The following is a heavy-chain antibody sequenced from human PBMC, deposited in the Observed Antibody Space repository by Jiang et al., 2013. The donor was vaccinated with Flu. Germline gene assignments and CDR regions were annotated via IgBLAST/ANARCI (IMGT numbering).Heavy chain of an antibody. D-gene: IGHD3-16*01. Sequence: GFTVTTNYMSWVRQAPGKGLEWVSVIYSGGITYYADSVKGRFTISRDNSKNTLYLQMNSLTAEDTAVYYCASAARVITSYYYDYGLDVWGQGTTVTASS. J-gene: IGHJ6*02. CDR2: IYSGGIT. V-gene: IGHV3-66*01. CDR3: ASAARVITSYYYDYGLDV. CDR1: GFTVTTNY.